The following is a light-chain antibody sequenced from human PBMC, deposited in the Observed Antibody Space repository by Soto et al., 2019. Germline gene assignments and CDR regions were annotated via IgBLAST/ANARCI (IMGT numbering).Light chain of an antibody. CDR2: GAS. CDR1: QTVTSN. V-gene: IGKV3D-15*01. Sequence: IVLTQSPGTLPLSPGERATLSCGASQTVTSNYLAWYQQKPGQAPRLLMSGASSRSTGIPDRFSGNGSGTEFTLTISSLQSVDFAVYSCQLYNNWPWTFGQGTKVDIK. CDR3: QLYNNWPWT. J-gene: IGKJ1*01.